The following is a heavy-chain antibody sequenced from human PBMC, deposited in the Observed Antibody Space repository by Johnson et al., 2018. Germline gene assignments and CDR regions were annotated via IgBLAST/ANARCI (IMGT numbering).Heavy chain of an antibody. J-gene: IGHJ3*02. D-gene: IGHD3-3*01. CDR1: GFTFSSYG. CDR2: IWYDGSNR. V-gene: IGHV3-33*01. CDR3: ASEGYYDERRGAFDI. Sequence: QVQLVESGGGVVQPGRSLRLSCTASGFTFSSYGMHWVRQAPGKGLEWVAVIWYDGSNRYYADSVKGRFTISRDNSKNTLYLEMNSLRAEDTAVYYCASEGYYDERRGAFDIWGQGTRVTGSS.